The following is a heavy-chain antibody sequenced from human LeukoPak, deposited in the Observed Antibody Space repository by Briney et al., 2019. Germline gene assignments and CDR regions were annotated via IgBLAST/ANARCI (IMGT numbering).Heavy chain of an antibody. CDR2: INHSGST. J-gene: IGHJ4*02. CDR1: GGSFSGYY. Sequence: SDTLSLTCAVYGGSFSGYYWRWIRQPPGKGLEWIGEINHSGSTNYNPSLKSRVTISVDTSKNQFSLKLSSVTAADTAVYYCARGYYDSSGLYGYWGQGTLVTVSS. D-gene: IGHD3-22*01. CDR3: ARGYYDSSGLYGY. V-gene: IGHV4-34*01.